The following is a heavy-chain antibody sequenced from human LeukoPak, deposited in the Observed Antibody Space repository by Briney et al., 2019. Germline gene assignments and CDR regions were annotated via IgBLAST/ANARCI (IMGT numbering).Heavy chain of an antibody. CDR2: VYLGGST. V-gene: IGHV4-4*07. J-gene: IGHJ4*02. CDR3: ARDHCDDAACYPFDR. Sequence: PETLSLTCNVSGASFNYYYWSWIRQPAGKGLEWIGRVYLGGSTNYNPSLKSRVMMSLDKANNQFSLRLSSVTAADTAIYYCARDHCDDAACYPFDRWGQGTLVTVSS. CDR1: GASFNYYY. D-gene: IGHD2-21*01.